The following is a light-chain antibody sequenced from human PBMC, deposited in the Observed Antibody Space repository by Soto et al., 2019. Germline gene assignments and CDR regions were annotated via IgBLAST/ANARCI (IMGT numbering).Light chain of an antibody. V-gene: IGKV3-15*01. J-gene: IGKJ1*01. CDR3: QQYYNWPPWT. CDR1: QSVSFN. CDR2: DAS. Sequence: TVMTQSPSTLSVSPGERATLSCRASQSVSFNLAWYQQKPGQAPRLLIYDASTRATGIPARFSGSGSGTEFTLTISSLQSEDFAVYYCQQYYNWPPWTFGQGTKVDNK.